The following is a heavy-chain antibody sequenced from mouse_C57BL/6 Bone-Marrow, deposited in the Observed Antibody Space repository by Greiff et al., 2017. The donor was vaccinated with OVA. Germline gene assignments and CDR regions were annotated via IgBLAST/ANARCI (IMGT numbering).Heavy chain of an antibody. Sequence: EVQLVESGGGLVQPKGSLKLSCAASGFSFNTYAMNWVRQAPGKGLEWVARISRKSNNYATYYADSVKDRFTISRDDSESKLYLQMNNLKTRDTAMYYCVRQRYDYDVEDFDYWGQGTTLTVSS. D-gene: IGHD2-4*01. CDR2: ISRKSNNYAT. CDR3: VRQRYDYDVEDFDY. CDR1: GFSFNTYA. V-gene: IGHV10-1*01. J-gene: IGHJ2*01.